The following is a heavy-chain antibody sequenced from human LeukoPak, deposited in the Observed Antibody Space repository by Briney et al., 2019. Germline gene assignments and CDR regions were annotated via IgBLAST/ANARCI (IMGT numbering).Heavy chain of an antibody. D-gene: IGHD3-16*01. Sequence: PSETLSLTCTVSGGSINNNFWTWVRQPAGKGLEWIGRIHSSGNADYNPSLKGRVTISIDKSKNQFFLRLSSVTVADTAIYYCARYDHGSVEPWGQGALVTVSS. CDR3: ARYDHGSVEP. CDR1: GGSINNNF. J-gene: IGHJ5*02. CDR2: IHSSGNA. V-gene: IGHV4-4*07.